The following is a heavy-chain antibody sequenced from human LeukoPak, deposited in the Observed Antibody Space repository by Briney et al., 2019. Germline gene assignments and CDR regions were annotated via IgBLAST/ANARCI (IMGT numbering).Heavy chain of an antibody. Sequence: GASVKVSCKASGYTFTDYYMHWVRQAPGQGLEWMGGIIPIFGTRKYAQKFQDRVTITTDESTSTAYMELSSLRSEDTAVYYCARDLAAAGTGFFDYWGQGTLVTVSS. D-gene: IGHD6-13*01. CDR3: ARDLAAAGTGFFDY. V-gene: IGHV1-69*05. J-gene: IGHJ4*02. CDR1: GYTFTDYY. CDR2: IIPIFGTR.